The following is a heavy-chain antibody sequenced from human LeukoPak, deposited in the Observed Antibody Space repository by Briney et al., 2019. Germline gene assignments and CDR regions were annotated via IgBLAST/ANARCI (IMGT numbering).Heavy chain of an antibody. V-gene: IGHV1-69*13. J-gene: IGHJ5*02. CDR3: ARARIITIFGVVVTPALDP. CDR2: IIPIFGTA. D-gene: IGHD3-3*01. Sequence: SVKVSCKASGGTFSSYAISWVRQAPGQGLEWMGGIIPIFGTADYAQKFQGRVTITADESTSTAYMELSSLRSEDTAVYYCARARIITIFGVVVTPALDPWGQGTLVTVSS. CDR1: GGTFSSYA.